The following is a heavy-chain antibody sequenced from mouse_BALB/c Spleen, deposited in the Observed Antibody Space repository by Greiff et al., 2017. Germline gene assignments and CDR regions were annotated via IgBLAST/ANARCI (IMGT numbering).Heavy chain of an antibody. CDR3: ARSTTVVRDY. CDR1: GYAFSSYW. V-gene: IGHV1-80*01. J-gene: IGHJ2*01. CDR2: IYPGDGDT. Sequence: QVQLQQSGDELVRPGSSVKISCKASGYAFSSYWMNWVKQRPGQGLEWIGQIYPGDGDTNYNGKFKGKATLTADKSSSTAYMQLSSLTSEDSAVYFCARSTTVVRDYWGQGTTLTVSS. D-gene: IGHD1-1*01.